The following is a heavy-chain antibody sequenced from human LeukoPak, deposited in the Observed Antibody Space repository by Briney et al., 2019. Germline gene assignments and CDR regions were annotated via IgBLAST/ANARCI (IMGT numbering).Heavy chain of an antibody. CDR1: GGSISSYH. Sequence: SETLSLTCTVSGGSISSYHWSWFRQAPGKGLEWIGYMYNSGSTNFNPSLKSRVTISVDTSKNQFSLNLSSVTAADTAIYYCARDTGYLGSNYGMDVWGQGTTVTVSS. V-gene: IGHV4-59*01. CDR3: ARDTGYLGSNYGMDV. J-gene: IGHJ6*02. CDR2: MYNSGST. D-gene: IGHD3-22*01.